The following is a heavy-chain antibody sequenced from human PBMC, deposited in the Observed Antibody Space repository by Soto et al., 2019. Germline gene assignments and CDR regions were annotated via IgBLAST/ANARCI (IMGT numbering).Heavy chain of an antibody. CDR1: GFTFSSYW. CDR2: IKQDGSEK. J-gene: IGHJ4*02. D-gene: IGHD3-22*01. Sequence: GGSLRLSCAASGFTFSSYWMSWVRQAPGKGLEWVANIKQDGSEKYYVDSVKGRFTISRDNAKNSLYLQMNSLRAEDTAVYYCARVLYYYDSSGYFDYWGQGTLVTVSS. V-gene: IGHV3-7*01. CDR3: ARVLYYYDSSGYFDY.